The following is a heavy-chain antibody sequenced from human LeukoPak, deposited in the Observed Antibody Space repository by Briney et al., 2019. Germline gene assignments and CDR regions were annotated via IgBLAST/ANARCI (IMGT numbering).Heavy chain of an antibody. Sequence: PSETLSLTCTVSGASISSDSYYWSWIRQPAGKGLEWIGRIYSSGNSEYNPALMSRVTISLDTSKNQLSLNLSSVTAADTAVHYCARDMTGSGWNDAFDIWGQGTMVTVSS. CDR2: IYSSGNS. J-gene: IGHJ3*02. V-gene: IGHV4-61*02. CDR1: GASISSDSYY. D-gene: IGHD6-19*01. CDR3: ARDMTGSGWNDAFDI.